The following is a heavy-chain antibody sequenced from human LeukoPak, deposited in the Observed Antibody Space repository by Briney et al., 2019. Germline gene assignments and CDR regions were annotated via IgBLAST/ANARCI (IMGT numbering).Heavy chain of an antibody. D-gene: IGHD4-17*01. Sequence: GGSLRLSCAASGFTFSAYSMNWVRQAPGKGLEWVSYISGGDNTIYYADSVKGLFTISRDNANGLLYLQMSSLGDEDTAIYYCAREGYNDYGTRYFDYWGQGTLVTVSS. V-gene: IGHV3-48*02. J-gene: IGHJ4*02. CDR3: AREGYNDYGTRYFDY. CDR1: GFTFSAYS. CDR2: ISGGDNTI.